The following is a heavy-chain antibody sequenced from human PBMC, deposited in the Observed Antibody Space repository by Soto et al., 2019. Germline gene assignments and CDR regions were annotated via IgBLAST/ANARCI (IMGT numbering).Heavy chain of an antibody. CDR3: ASLIGVDTLRDY. Sequence: ASVKVSCKASGYSFTSYFMHWVRQAPGQGPEWMGIIDPDGGSTSYAQKFQGRVTMTTDTSTSTVYVELSSLRSEDTAVYYCASLIGVDTLRDYWGQGTLVTVPS. CDR2: IDPDGGST. V-gene: IGHV1-46*01. CDR1: GYSFTSYF. J-gene: IGHJ4*02. D-gene: IGHD3-3*01.